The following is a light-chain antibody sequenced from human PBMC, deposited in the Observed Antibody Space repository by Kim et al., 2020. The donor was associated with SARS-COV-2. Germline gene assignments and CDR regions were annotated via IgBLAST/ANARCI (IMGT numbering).Light chain of an antibody. CDR3: QAWDSPGVV. CDR1: KLGDKY. J-gene: IGLJ2*01. CDR2: QDS. Sequence: VDPGQTASITCTGDKLGDKYACWYQQKPGQSPVLVIYQDSKRPSGIPERFSGSNSGNTATLTISGTQAMDEADYYCQAWDSPGVVFGGGTKLTVL. V-gene: IGLV3-1*01.